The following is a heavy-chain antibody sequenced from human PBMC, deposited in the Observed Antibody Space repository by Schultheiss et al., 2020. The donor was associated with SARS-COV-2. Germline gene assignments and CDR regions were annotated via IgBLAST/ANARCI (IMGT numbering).Heavy chain of an antibody. CDR3: AREEYGGHNWYFDL. J-gene: IGHJ2*01. V-gene: IGHV4-34*01. D-gene: IGHD4-23*01. CDR2: IYYSGST. Sequence: SETLSLTCAVYGGSFSGYYWSWIRQPPGKGLEWIGSIYYSGSTYYNPSLKSRVTMSVDTSKNQFSLKLSSVTATDTAVYYCAREEYGGHNWYFDLWGRGTLVTVSS. CDR1: GGSFSGYY.